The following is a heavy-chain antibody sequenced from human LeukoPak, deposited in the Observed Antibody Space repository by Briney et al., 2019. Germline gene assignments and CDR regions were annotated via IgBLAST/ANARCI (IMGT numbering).Heavy chain of an antibody. CDR1: GDSISTSKSY. Sequence: PSETLSLTCTVSGDSISTSKSYWGWIRQPPGKGLEWIGEINHSGSTNYNPSLKSRVTISVDTSKNQFSLKLSSVTAADTAVYYCARGPGKQSWKRPTTVTTRTYYYYYMDVWGKGTTVTVSS. D-gene: IGHD4-17*01. CDR3: ARGPGKQSWKRPTTVTTRTYYYYYMDV. J-gene: IGHJ6*03. CDR2: INHSGST. V-gene: IGHV4-39*07.